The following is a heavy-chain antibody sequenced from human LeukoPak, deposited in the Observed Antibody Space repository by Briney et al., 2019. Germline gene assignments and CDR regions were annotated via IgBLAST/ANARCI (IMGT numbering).Heavy chain of an antibody. Sequence: SETLSLTCTVSGGSISSYYWSWIRQPPGKGLEWIGYIYYSGSTNYNPSLKSPVTISVDTSKNQFSLKLSSVTAADTAVYYCTRGRKYSYGYRVNELGSGYFDNWGQGTLVTVSS. CDR2: IYYSGST. CDR3: TRGRKYSYGYRVNELGSGYFDN. V-gene: IGHV4-59*01. D-gene: IGHD5-18*01. J-gene: IGHJ4*02. CDR1: GGSISSYY.